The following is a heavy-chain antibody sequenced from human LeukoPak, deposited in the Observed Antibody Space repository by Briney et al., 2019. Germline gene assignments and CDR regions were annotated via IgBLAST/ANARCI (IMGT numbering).Heavy chain of an antibody. Sequence: GGSLRLSCAASGFTFRSYWMSWVRQAPGKGLEWVANIRPDGSEKYYVDSVKGRFTISRDNAKNSLYLQMNSLRDEDTAVYYCARDIRYDAFDIWGQGTMVTVSS. J-gene: IGHJ3*02. CDR2: IRPDGSEK. CDR3: ARDIRYDAFDI. D-gene: IGHD3-9*01. CDR1: GFTFRSYW. V-gene: IGHV3-7*01.